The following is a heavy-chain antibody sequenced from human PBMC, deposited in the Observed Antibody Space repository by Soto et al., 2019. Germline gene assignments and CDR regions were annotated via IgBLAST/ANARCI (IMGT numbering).Heavy chain of an antibody. CDR2: ITDTGGDA. D-gene: IGHD3-10*01. Sequence: GGSLRLSCVASGLTFGSRAMSWVRQAPGEGLQWVSTITDTGGDAKYADSVRGRFVISRDNSKKTLYLQMTSLTAEDSAMYFRARGSTDSYPGSRIFDFWGRGTLVTVSS. V-gene: IGHV3-23*01. CDR1: GLTFGSRA. J-gene: IGHJ4*02. CDR3: ARGSTDSYPGSRIFDF.